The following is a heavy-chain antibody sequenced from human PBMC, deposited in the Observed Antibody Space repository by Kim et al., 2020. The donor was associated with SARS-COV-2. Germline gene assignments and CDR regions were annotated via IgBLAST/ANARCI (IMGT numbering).Heavy chain of an antibody. Sequence: YTPYLKSRVTMSVDTSKNQFSLKLDSVTGADAAVYYCARGLVGATAVIDFWGQGTLVTVSP. V-gene: IGHV4-34*01. J-gene: IGHJ4*02. D-gene: IGHD1-26*01. CDR3: ARGLVGATAVIDF.